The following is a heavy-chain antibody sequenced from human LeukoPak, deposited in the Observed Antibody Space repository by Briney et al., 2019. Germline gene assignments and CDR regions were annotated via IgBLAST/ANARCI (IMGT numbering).Heavy chain of an antibody. J-gene: IGHJ4*02. CDR3: ARHVGDILTGYSPDY. Sequence: GESLKISCKGSGYSVTSYWVGWVRQMPGKSLEWMGIIYPGDSDTRYSPSFQGQVTISADKSISTAYLQWSSLKASDTAMYYCARHVGDILTGYSPDYWGQGTLVSVSS. CDR2: IYPGDSDT. CDR1: GYSVTSYW. D-gene: IGHD3-9*01. V-gene: IGHV5-51*01.